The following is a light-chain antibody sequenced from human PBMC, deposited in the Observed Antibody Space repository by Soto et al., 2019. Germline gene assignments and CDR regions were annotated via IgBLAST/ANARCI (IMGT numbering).Light chain of an antibody. Sequence: DIQMTQSLSTLSASVGDREPIPCRSSQSISSWLAWFQQKPGKVPILLIFDASTLQTGVPSRFGGGGSGTEFTLTISGLQPDDFATYYCQQYNSYSPWTFGAGTNVGIK. J-gene: IGKJ1*01. V-gene: IGKV1-5*01. CDR2: DAS. CDR1: QSISSW. CDR3: QQYNSYSPWT.